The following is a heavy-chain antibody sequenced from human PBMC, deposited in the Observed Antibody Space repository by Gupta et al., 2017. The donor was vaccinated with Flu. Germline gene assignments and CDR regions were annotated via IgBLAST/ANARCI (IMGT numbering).Heavy chain of an antibody. D-gene: IGHD6-6*01. CDR3: ARGYSSSSHYFFYMDV. Sequence: NWVRQAPGKGLEWLSSITSSGFIIYYADSVKGRFTISRDSAKNSLYLQMNSLRAEDTAVYYCARGYSSSSHYFFYMDVWGKGTTVTVSS. V-gene: IGHV3-48*03. CDR2: ITSSGFII. J-gene: IGHJ6*03.